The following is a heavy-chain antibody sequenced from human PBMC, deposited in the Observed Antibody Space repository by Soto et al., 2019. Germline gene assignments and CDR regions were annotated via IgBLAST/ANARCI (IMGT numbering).Heavy chain of an antibody. CDR3: ARGIRTIFGVAPDAFDI. J-gene: IGHJ3*02. D-gene: IGHD3-3*01. V-gene: IGHV1-18*01. Sequence: ASVKVSCKASGYTFTSYGISWVRQAPGQGLEWMGWISAYNGNTNYAQKLQGRVTMTTDTSTSTAYMELRSLRSDDTAVYYCARGIRTIFGVAPDAFDIWGQGTMVTVS. CDR1: GYTFTSYG. CDR2: ISAYNGNT.